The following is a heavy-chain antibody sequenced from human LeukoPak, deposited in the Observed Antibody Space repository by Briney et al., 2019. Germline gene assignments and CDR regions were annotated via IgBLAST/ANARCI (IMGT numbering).Heavy chain of an antibody. D-gene: IGHD3-16*01. CDR3: VTRLA. CDR2: IYSGGST. Sequence: GGSLRLSCAASGFTVSSNYMSWVRQAPGKGLDWVSMIYSGGSTNYADSVKGRFTISKDSSKNTLYLQMDSLRAEDTAVYYCVTRLAWGQGTLVTVSS. V-gene: IGHV3-53*05. CDR1: GFTVSSNY. J-gene: IGHJ5*02.